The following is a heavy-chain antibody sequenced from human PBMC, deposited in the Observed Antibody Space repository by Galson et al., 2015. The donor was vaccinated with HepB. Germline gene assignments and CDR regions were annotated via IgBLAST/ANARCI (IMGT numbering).Heavy chain of an antibody. CDR3: ARGSENFDY. Sequence: SVKVSCKASGNIFTTYTLHWVRQAPGQRLEWMGWINTGNGNTKYSQNFPGRLTITRDTSAGTAYMDLSSLRSEDTAVYYCARGSENFDYWGQGTLVTVSS. V-gene: IGHV1-3*04. CDR2: INTGNGNT. J-gene: IGHJ4*02. CDR1: GNIFTTYT. D-gene: IGHD6-19*01.